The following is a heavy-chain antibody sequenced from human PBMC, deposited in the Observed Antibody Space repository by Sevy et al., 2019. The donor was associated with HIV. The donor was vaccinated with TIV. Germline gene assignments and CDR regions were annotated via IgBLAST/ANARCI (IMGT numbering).Heavy chain of an antibody. CDR1: GFTFTYAW. J-gene: IGHJ6*02. D-gene: IGHD2-8*02. CDR3: TTDPIIVLLVTDGMDV. CDR2: IKSKADGGTT. V-gene: IGHV3-15*01. Sequence: GGSLRLSCAASGFTFTYAWMSWVRQAPGKGMEWVGRIKSKADGGTTDYAAPVKGRFTISRNDSKNTLYLQMNSLKTDDKAVYYCTTDPIIVLLVTDGMDVWGQGTTVTVSS.